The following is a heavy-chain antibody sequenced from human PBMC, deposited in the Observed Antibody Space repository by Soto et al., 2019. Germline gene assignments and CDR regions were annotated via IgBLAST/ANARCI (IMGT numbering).Heavy chain of an antibody. CDR2: IIPIFGTA. J-gene: IGHJ6*02. CDR1: GVTFSSYA. D-gene: IGHD6-6*01. Sequence: SVKVSCKASGVTFSSYAISWVRQAPGQGLEWMGGIIPIFGTANYAQKFQGRVTITADESTSTAYMELSSLRSEDTAVYYCARGRPAIAALYYYGMDVWGQGTTVTVSS. V-gene: IGHV1-69*13. CDR3: ARGRPAIAALYYYGMDV.